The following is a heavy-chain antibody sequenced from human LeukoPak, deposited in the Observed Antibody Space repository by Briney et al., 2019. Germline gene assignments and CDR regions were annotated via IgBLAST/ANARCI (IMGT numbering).Heavy chain of an antibody. J-gene: IGHJ3*02. CDR1: GFTFSSYS. CDR2: IYYSGST. D-gene: IGHD3-22*01. CDR3: ARDSSDSSGSSEEDAFDI. Sequence: LRLSCAASGFTFSSYSMNWIRQHPGKGLEWIGYIYYSGSTYYNPSLKSRVTISVDTSKNQFSLKLSSVTAADTAVYYCARDSSDSSGSSEEDAFDIWGQGTMVTVSS. V-gene: IGHV4-31*02.